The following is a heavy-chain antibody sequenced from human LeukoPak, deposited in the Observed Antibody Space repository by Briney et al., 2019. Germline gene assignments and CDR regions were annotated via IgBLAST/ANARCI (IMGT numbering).Heavy chain of an antibody. CDR3: ARLRRDGYNPNWFDP. CDR2: IYYSGST. V-gene: IGHV4-59*01. CDR1: GGSISSYY. Sequence: SETLPLTCTVSGGSISSYYWSWIRQPPGKGLEWIGYIYYSGSTNYNPSLKSRVTISVDTSKNQFSLKLSSVTAADTAVYYCARLRRDGYNPNWFDPWGQGTLVTVSS. D-gene: IGHD5-24*01. J-gene: IGHJ5*02.